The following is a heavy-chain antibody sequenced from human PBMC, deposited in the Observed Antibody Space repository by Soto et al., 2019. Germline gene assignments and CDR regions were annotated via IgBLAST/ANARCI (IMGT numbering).Heavy chain of an antibody. CDR2: IYYSGST. V-gene: IGHV4-59*01. CDR1: GGSISSYY. D-gene: IGHD2-2*01. J-gene: IGHJ4*02. CDR3: ARVNKDIVVVPAAERGYYFDY. Sequence: SETLSLTCTVFGGSISSYYWSWIRQPPGKGLEWIGYIYYSGSTNYNPSLKSRVTISVDTSKNQFSLKLSSVTAADTAVYYCARVNKDIVVVPAAERGYYFDYWGQGTLVTVSS.